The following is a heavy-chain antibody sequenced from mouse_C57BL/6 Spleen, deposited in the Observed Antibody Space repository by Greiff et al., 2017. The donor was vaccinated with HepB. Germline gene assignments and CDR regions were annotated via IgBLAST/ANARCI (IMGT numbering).Heavy chain of an antibody. Sequence: QVQLQQSGAELMKPGASVKLSCKATGYTFTGYWIEWVKQRPGHGLEWIGEILPGSGSTNYNEKFKGKATFTADTSSNPSYMQLSSLTTEDSAIYYCARGNSKRTGGSWFAYWGQGTLVTVSA. CDR1: GYTFTGYW. V-gene: IGHV1-9*01. CDR2: ILPGSGST. D-gene: IGHD2-5*01. CDR3: ARGNSKRTGGSWFAY. J-gene: IGHJ3*01.